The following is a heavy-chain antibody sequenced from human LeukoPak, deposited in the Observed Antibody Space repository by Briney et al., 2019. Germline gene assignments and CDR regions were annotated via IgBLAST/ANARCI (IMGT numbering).Heavy chain of an antibody. J-gene: IGHJ4*02. CDR3: ARGSYYGSSGYSGVRLFDY. D-gene: IGHD3-22*01. V-gene: IGHV1-69*13. CDR2: IIPIFGTA. CDR1: GGTFSSYA. Sequence: GASVKVSCKASGGTFSSYAISWVRQAPGQGLEWMGGIIPIFGTANYAQKFQGRVTITADESTSTAYMELSSLRSEDTAVYYCARGSYYGSSGYSGVRLFDYWGQGTLVTVSS.